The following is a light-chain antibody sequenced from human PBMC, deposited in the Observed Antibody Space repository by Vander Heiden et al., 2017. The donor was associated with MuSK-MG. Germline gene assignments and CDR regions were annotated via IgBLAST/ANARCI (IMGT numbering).Light chain of an antibody. CDR3: QVWDSSRIGV. Sequence: SYVLTQPPSVSVPPGQTARITCEGKNSGSKSVNWYEQKPGQAPVLVVYDDSDRSSGIPERFSGSNSGNTATLTISRVEAGDEADYYCQVWDSSRIGVFGGGTKLTVL. V-gene: IGLV3-21*02. CDR1: NSGSKS. J-gene: IGLJ2*01. CDR2: DDS.